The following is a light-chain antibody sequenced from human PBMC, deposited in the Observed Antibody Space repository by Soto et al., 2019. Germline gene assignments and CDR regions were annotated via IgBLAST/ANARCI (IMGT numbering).Light chain of an antibody. J-gene: IGLJ2*01. CDR1: HSNVGVNA. CDR2: TDD. V-gene: IGLV1-44*01. CDR3: ASWDDDLNGPI. Sequence: SALTQPPSASGTPGQRVVISCSGSHSNVGVNAMSWYQHLPGTAPQLLLHTDDQRPSGIPDRFSGSHSGTSASLAISRLQSEDEGHYYCASWDDDLNGPIFGGGTKLTVL.